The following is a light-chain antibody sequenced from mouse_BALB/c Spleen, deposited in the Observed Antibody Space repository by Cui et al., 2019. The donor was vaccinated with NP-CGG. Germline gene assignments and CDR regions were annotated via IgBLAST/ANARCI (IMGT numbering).Light chain of an antibody. CDR2: GTN. CDR1: TGAVTTSNY. J-gene: IGLJ1*01. Sequence: QAVVPQESALTTSPGETVTLTCRSSTGAVTTSNYANWFQEKPDHFFTGLIGGTNNRVPGVPARFSGSLIGDKAALTLTGAQTEDEAMYFCALWYSNHWVFGGGTKLTVL. V-gene: IGLV1*01. CDR3: ALWYSNHWV.